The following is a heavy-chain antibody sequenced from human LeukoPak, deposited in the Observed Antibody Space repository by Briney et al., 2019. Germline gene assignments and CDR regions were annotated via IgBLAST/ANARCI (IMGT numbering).Heavy chain of an antibody. J-gene: IGHJ6*03. CDR2: IYYSGST. Sequence: PSETLSLTCTVSGGSISSSSYYWGWIRQPPGKGLEWIGSIYYSGSTYYNPSLKSRVTISVDTSKNQFSLKLSSVTAADTAVYYCARIVAGYSYGHNYMDVWGKGTTVTVSS. CDR1: GGSISSSSYY. CDR3: ARIVAGYSYGHNYMDV. D-gene: IGHD5-18*01. V-gene: IGHV4-39*07.